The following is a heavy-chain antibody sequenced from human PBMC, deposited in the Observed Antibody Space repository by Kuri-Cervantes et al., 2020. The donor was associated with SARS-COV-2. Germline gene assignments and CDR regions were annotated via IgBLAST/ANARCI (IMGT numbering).Heavy chain of an antibody. D-gene: IGHD2-21*01. J-gene: IGHJ4*02. Sequence: GESLRLSCAASGFTFSSYGMHWVRQAPGKGLEWVAVISYDGSNKYYADSVKGRFTISRDNSKNTLYLQMNSLRAEDTAVYYCAKDLCGGDCPPLDYWGQGTLVTVSS. CDR1: GFTFSSYG. CDR3: AKDLCGGDCPPLDY. CDR2: ISYDGSNK. V-gene: IGHV3-30*18.